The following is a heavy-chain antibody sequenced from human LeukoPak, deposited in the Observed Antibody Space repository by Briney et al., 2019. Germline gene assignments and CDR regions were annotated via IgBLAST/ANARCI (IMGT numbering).Heavy chain of an antibody. CDR3: ARDGLTDSSGYTVIDN. Sequence: GGSLRLFCAASGFSFSSYAIYWVRQAPGKGLGWVAVIWSDGNNKYYSDSVKGRFTISRDNSNNTLYLEMNSLRAEDTAVYYCARDGLTDSSGYTVIDNWGQGTLVTVSS. J-gene: IGHJ4*02. D-gene: IGHD3-22*01. V-gene: IGHV3-33*07. CDR2: IWSDGNNK. CDR1: GFSFSSYA.